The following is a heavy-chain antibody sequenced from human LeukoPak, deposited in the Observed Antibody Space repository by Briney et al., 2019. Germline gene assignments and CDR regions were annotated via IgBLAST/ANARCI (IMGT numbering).Heavy chain of an antibody. V-gene: IGHV3-23*01. J-gene: IGHJ6*03. Sequence: GGSLRLSCAASGFTFSNYAMSWVRQAPGKGLEWVSAISGSGGSTYYADSVKGRFTVSRDNSKNTLYLQMNSLRAEDTAVYYCAKLTGCSSTSCYIIFGSGYMDVWGKGTTVTVSS. D-gene: IGHD2-2*02. CDR2: ISGSGGST. CDR3: AKLTGCSSTSCYIIFGSGYMDV. CDR1: GFTFSNYA.